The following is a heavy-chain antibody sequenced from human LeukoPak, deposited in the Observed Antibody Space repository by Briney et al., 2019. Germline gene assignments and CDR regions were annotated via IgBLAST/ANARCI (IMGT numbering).Heavy chain of an antibody. CDR2: ISPIRDIT. CDR1: GYTLTELS. V-gene: IGHV1-69*02. D-gene: IGHD5-18*01. Sequence: ASVKVSCKVSGYTLTELSMHWVRQAPGQGLEWMGMISPIRDITNYPKKFQGRVTITADKSTSTVYMDLSALRSEDTAVYYCARAATLVTPGPLNYWGQGTLITVSS. CDR3: ARAATLVTPGPLNY. J-gene: IGHJ4*02.